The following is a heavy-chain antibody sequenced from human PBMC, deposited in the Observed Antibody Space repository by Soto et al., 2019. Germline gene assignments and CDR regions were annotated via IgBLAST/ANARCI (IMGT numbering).Heavy chain of an antibody. CDR3: ARRGSGSYYDY. J-gene: IGHJ4*02. D-gene: IGHD1-26*01. V-gene: IGHV3-23*01. Sequence: EVQLLESGGGLVQPGGSLRLSCAASGFTFSSYAMRWVRQAPGKGMEWVSAISGSGDSTYYADSVKGRFTISRDNSKNTLYRQMNSRRAEDTAVYYCARRGSGSYYDYRGQGTLVTVSS. CDR2: ISGSGDST. CDR1: GFTFSSYA.